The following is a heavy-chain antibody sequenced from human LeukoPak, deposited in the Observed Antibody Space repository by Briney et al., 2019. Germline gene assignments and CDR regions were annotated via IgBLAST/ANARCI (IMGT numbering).Heavy chain of an antibody. D-gene: IGHD3-10*01. V-gene: IGHV4-38-2*02. CDR2: AYYSGST. J-gene: IGHJ4*02. CDR1: GYSISSGYY. Sequence: SETLSLTCTVSGYSISSGYYWGWLRQPPGRGLEWIGSAYYSGSTYYNPSLESRVTISVDTSKNQFSLKLNSMTAADTAVYYCQAYYGSGSYSDYWGQGTLVTVSS. CDR3: QAYYGSGSYSDY.